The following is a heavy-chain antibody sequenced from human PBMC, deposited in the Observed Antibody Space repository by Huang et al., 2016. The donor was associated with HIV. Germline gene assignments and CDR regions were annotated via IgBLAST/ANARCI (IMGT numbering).Heavy chain of an antibody. CDR3: TRDGVAPDEEFDY. CDR2: VNPNNGAT. Sequence: QVQLVQSGAEVKKPGASVTVSCKPSGYAFADYFIHWVRQAPGQGLEWMAWVNPNNGATNYDQKFLGRLTVTGDTSMRTAYMELSGLTSDDTAKYYCTRDGVAPDEEFDYWGQGTVIIVSS. CDR1: GYAFADYF. V-gene: IGHV1-2*02. D-gene: IGHD5-12*01. J-gene: IGHJ4*02.